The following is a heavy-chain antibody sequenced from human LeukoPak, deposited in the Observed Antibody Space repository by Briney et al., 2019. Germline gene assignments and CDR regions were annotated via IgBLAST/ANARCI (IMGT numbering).Heavy chain of an antibody. V-gene: IGHV1-3*01. J-gene: IGHJ6*02. CDR2: INAGNGNT. CDR3: AREFREYSSSWYALSLYYYYYDMDV. Sequence: RASVKVSCKASGYTFTSYAMHWVRQAPGQRLEWMGWINAGNGNTKYSQKFQGRVTITRDTSASTAYMELSSLRSEDTAVCYCAREFREYSSSWYALSLYYYYYDMDVWGQGTTVTVSS. CDR1: GYTFTSYA. D-gene: IGHD6-13*01.